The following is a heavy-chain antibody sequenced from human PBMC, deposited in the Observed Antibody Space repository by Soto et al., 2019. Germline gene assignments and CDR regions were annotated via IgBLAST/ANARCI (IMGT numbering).Heavy chain of an antibody. J-gene: IGHJ3*01. CDR1: GFTFSNVW. CDR2: IKNKIDGETT. CDR3: TTNDAFDV. V-gene: IGHV3-15*01. Sequence: EVQLVESGGGLIKPGGSLRLSCVVSGFTFSNVWMSWVRQATGKGREWVGRIKNKIDGETTDYAAAVKGRFIISRDNSKNTAYLQMNSLKSEDTAVYYCTTNDAFDVGGQGTMVTVS.